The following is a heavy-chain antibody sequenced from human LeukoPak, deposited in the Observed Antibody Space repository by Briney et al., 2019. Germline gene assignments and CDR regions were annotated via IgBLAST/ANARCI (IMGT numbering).Heavy chain of an antibody. CDR2: IYSGGST. V-gene: IGHV3-53*05. CDR3: AKSDVRGPTRGGFDP. D-gene: IGHD1-14*01. CDR1: GFTVSNNY. Sequence: PGGSLRLSCAASGFTVSNNYMSWVRQAPGKGLEWVSIIYSGGSTYYSDSVKGRYTISRDNSKNTLYLQMNSLRAKDTAVYYCAKSDVRGPTRGGFDPWGQGTLVTVSS. J-gene: IGHJ5*02.